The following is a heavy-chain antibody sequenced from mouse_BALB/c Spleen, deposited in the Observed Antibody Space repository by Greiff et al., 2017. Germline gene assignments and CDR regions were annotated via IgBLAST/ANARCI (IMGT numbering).Heavy chain of an antibody. CDR1: GFTFSSYY. CDR3: ARRGYDYLYYYAMDY. CDR2: INSNGGST. Sequence: DVKLVESGGGLVKLGGSLKLSCAASGFTFSSYYMSWVRQTPEKRLELVAAINSNGGSTYYPDTVKGRFTISRDNAKNTLYLQMSSLKSEDTALYYCARRGYDYLYYYAMDYWGQGTSVTVSS. J-gene: IGHJ4*01. V-gene: IGHV5-6-2*01. D-gene: IGHD2-4*01.